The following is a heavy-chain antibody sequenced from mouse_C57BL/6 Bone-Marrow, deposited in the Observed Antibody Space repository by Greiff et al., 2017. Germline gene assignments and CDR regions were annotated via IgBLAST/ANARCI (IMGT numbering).Heavy chain of an antibody. CDR2: IDPANGNT. CDR3: SRFWFAY. CDR1: GFNIKNTS. Sequence: EVQVVESVAELVRPGASVKLSCTASGFNIKNTSRHWVKQRPEQGLEWIGRIDPANGNTTYAPKFQGKATIPDATSSNTAYLQLSSLKCEDTAIYYCSRFWFAYWGQGTLVTVSA. V-gene: IGHV14-3*01. J-gene: IGHJ3*01.